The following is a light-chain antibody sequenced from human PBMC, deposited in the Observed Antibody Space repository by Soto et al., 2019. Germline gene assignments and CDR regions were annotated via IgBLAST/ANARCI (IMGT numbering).Light chain of an antibody. V-gene: IGKV3-20*01. CDR1: QIGNNNY. CDR3: QHYGHPRGT. CDR2: SVF. J-gene: IGKJ1*01. Sequence: EMVLTQSPGTLSLSPGERATLHCRASQIGNNNYLAWYQQRPGQPPRLLIYSVFTRANGTPDRFSGSGSGTDFTLTTIRRAPEDSALYYCQHYGHPRGTFGPGTRVEIK.